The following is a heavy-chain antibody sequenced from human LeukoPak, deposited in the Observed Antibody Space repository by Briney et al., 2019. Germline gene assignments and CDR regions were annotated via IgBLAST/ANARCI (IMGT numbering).Heavy chain of an antibody. V-gene: IGHV1-18*04. Sequence: ASVKVSCKASGYTFTSYNINWVRQAPGQGLEGMGCISVYNGNTHYAQKLQGRVTMTTDTSTSTAYMELRSLRSDDTAMYYCARGSSPAVADFDYWGQGTLVTVSS. D-gene: IGHD6-19*01. CDR2: ISVYNGNT. CDR3: ARGSSPAVADFDY. CDR1: GYTFTSYN. J-gene: IGHJ4*02.